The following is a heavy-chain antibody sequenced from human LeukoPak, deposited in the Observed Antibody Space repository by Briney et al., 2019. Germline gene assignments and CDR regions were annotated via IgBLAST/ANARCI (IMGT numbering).Heavy chain of an antibody. D-gene: IGHD3-10*01. CDR1: GYTFTGYY. CDR3: ARDRAAYYYGSGSSYNRACHY. J-gene: IGHJ4*02. CDR2: INPNSGGT. Sequence: ASVKVSCKASGYTFTGYYMHWVRQAPGQGLEWMGWINPNSGGTNYTQKFQGRVTMTRDTSISTAYMELSRLRSDDTAVYYCARDRAAYYYGSGSSYNRACHYWGQGTLVTVSS. V-gene: IGHV1-2*02.